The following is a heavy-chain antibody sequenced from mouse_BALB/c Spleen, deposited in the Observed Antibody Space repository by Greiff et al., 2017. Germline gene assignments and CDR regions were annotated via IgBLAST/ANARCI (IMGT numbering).Heavy chain of an antibody. Sequence: EVQGVESGGGLVQPGGSMKLSCVASGFTFSNYWMNWVRQSPEKGLEWVAEIRLKSNNYATHYAESVKGRFTISRDDSKSSVYLQMNNLRAEDTGIYYCTRNWDDFDYWGQGTTLTVSS. CDR2: IRLKSNNYAT. J-gene: IGHJ2*01. D-gene: IGHD4-1*01. CDR1: GFTFSNYW. CDR3: TRNWDDFDY. V-gene: IGHV6-6*02.